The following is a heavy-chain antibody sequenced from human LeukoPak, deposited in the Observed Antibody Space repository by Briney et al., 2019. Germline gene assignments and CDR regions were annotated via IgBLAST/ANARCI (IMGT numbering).Heavy chain of an antibody. Sequence: SETLSLTCIVSGDSIRNYYGTWIRKPAGKGLEWIGRMYTSGSTNYNPSLKSRVTMSVDTSKNQFSLKLSSVTAADTAVYYCAREAAAGTFYFDYWGQGTLVTVSS. CDR2: MYTSGST. V-gene: IGHV4-4*07. CDR1: GDSIRNYY. D-gene: IGHD6-13*01. CDR3: AREAAAGTFYFDY. J-gene: IGHJ4*02.